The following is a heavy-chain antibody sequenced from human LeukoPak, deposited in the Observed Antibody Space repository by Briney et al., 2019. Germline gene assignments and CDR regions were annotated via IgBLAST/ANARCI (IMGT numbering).Heavy chain of an antibody. CDR2: ITPIFGTA. J-gene: IGHJ5*02. Sequence: SVKVSCKASGGTFSSHGISWVRQAPGQGLEWMGGITPIFGTANYPQKFQGRVTITTDETTSTAYMELSSLRSEDTAVYYCASSPSLSCSSTSCLGWFDPWGQGTLVTVSS. V-gene: IGHV1-69*05. D-gene: IGHD2-2*01. CDR1: GGTFSSHG. CDR3: ASSPSLSCSSTSCLGWFDP.